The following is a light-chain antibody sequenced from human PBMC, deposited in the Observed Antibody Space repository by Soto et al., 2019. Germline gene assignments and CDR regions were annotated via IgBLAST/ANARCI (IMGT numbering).Light chain of an antibody. J-gene: IGLJ2*01. CDR3: SSYTSSSPLV. Sequence: QSALTQPASVSGSPGQSITISCTGTSSDVCGYKFVSWYQQYPGKAPKLMIYDVSNRSSGVSNRFSGSKSGNTASLTISGLQAEDEADYYCSSYTSSSPLVFGGGTKVTVL. CDR1: SSDVCGYKF. V-gene: IGLV2-14*03. CDR2: DVS.